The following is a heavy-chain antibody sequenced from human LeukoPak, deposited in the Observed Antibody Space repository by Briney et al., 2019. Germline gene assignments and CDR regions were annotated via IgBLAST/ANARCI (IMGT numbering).Heavy chain of an antibody. V-gene: IGHV3-21*01. D-gene: IGHD3-22*01. CDR3: ARGPRSYYDSSGLGLSPSPHGAPYAFDI. J-gene: IGHJ4*02. CDR1: GFTFSSYS. CDR2: ISSSSSYI. Sequence: GGSLRLSCAASGFTFSSYSMNWVRQAPGKGLEWVSSISSSSSYIYYADSVKGRFTISRDNAKNSLYLQMNSLRAEDTAVYYCARGPRSYYDSSGLGLSPSPHGAPYAFDIWGQGTLVTVSS.